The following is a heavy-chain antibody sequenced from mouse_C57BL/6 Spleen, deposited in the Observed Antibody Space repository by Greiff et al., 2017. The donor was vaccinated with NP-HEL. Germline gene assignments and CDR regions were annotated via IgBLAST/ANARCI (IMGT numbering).Heavy chain of an antibody. D-gene: IGHD2-5*01. CDR3: AKNGIVTTPYAMDY. V-gene: IGHV2-5*01. CDR1: GFSLTSYG. J-gene: IGHJ4*01. CDR2: IWRGGST. Sequence: VQLKQSGPGLVQPSQSLSITCTVSGFSLTSYGVHWVRQSPGKGLEWLGVIWRGGSTDYNAAFMSRLSITKDNSKSQVFFKMNSLQADDTAIYYCAKNGIVTTPYAMDYWGQGTSVTVSS.